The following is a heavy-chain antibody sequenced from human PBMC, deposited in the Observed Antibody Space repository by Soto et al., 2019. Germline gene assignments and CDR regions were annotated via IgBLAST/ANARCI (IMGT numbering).Heavy chain of an antibody. D-gene: IGHD2-15*01. CDR2: ISGSGGST. CDR1: GFTFRSYA. J-gene: IGHJ6*02. V-gene: IGHV3-23*01. Sequence: GGSLRLCCAASGFTFRSYAMSWVRQAPGKGLEWVSAISGSGGSTYYADSVKGRFTISRDNSKNTLYLQMNSLRAEDTAVYYCAKLIVVVVAATSGGMDVWGQGTTVTVSS. CDR3: AKLIVVVVAATSGGMDV.